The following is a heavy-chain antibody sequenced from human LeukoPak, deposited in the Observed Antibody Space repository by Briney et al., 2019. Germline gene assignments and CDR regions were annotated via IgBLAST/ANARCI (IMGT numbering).Heavy chain of an antibody. CDR1: GGSISSSGYY. CDR3: ARTKYGSGSYYDDY. Sequence: SETLSLTCTVSGGSISSSGYYWGWIRQPPGKGLEWIGNIYYSGSTYYNPSLKSRVTISVDTSKNHFSLKLNSVTAADTALYYCARTKYGSGSYYDDYWGQGTLVTVSS. D-gene: IGHD3-10*01. CDR2: IYYSGST. J-gene: IGHJ4*02. V-gene: IGHV4-39*02.